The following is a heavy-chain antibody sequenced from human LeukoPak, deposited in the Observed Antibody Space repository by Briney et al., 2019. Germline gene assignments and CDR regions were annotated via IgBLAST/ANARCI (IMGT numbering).Heavy chain of an antibody. V-gene: IGHV4-39*01. Sequence: PSETLSLTCTVSGGSISSRPYSWGWIRQPPGQGLEWIGNIYYSGSTYYSPSLKSRVTMSVDTSKNQFFLKPSSVTAADTAVYYCARLPTTGTVDYWGQGTLVTVSS. CDR3: ARLPTTGTVDY. D-gene: IGHD1-1*01. CDR2: IYYSGST. J-gene: IGHJ4*02. CDR1: GGSISSRPYS.